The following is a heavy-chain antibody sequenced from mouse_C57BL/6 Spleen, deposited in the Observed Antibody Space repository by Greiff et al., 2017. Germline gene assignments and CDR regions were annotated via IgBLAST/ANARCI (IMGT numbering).Heavy chain of an antibody. V-gene: IGHV1-47*01. Sequence: VQLVESGAELVKPGASVKMSCKASGYTFTTYPIEWMKQNHGKSLEWIGNFHPYNDDTKYNEKFKGKATLTVEKSSSTVYLELSRLTSDDSAVYYCARGGYCNHHFDYWGQGTTLTVSS. CDR2: FHPYNDDT. CDR1: GYTFTTYP. CDR3: ARGGYCNHHFDY. D-gene: IGHD2-1*01. J-gene: IGHJ2*01.